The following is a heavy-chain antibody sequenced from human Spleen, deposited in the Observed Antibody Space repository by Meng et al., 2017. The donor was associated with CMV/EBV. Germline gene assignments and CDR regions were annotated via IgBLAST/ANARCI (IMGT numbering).Heavy chain of an antibody. CDR2: ILHDGSNK. V-gene: IGHV3-30*14. Sequence: SLKISCDVSGFTFSRNAMHWVRQAPGKGLEGVAIILHDGSNKYYADSVKGRFSVSRDNSKNILHLQMNGLKIEDTAVYYCARESGISILGVMDVWGRGTTVTVSS. CDR1: GFTFSRNA. J-gene: IGHJ6*02. CDR3: ARESGISILGVMDV. D-gene: IGHD3-3*01.